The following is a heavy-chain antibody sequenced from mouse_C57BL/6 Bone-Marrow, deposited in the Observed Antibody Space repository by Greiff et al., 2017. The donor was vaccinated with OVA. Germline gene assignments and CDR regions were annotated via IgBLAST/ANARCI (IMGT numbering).Heavy chain of an antibody. CDR3: ARVYPYAMDY. J-gene: IGHJ4*01. D-gene: IGHD2-1*01. CDR1: GFTFSSYA. CDR2: ISDGGSYT. V-gene: IGHV5-4*03. Sequence: EVKVVESGGGLVKPGGSLKLSCAASGFTFSSYAMSWVRQTPEKRLEWVATISDGGSYTYYPDDVKGRFTISRDNAKNNLYLQMSHLKFEDTAMYYCARVYPYAMDYWGQGTSVTVSS.